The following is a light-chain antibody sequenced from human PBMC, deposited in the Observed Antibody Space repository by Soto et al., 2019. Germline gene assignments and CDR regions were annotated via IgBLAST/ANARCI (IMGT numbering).Light chain of an antibody. CDR2: DAS. Sequence: EIVLTQSPATLSLSPGERATLSCRASQSVSSYLAWYQQKPDQAPRLLIYDASNRATGIPARFSGSGSGTDFTLTISSLEPEDFAVYYCQKRSNWPITFGQGTRMEIK. CDR1: QSVSSY. V-gene: IGKV3-11*01. CDR3: QKRSNWPIT. J-gene: IGKJ5*01.